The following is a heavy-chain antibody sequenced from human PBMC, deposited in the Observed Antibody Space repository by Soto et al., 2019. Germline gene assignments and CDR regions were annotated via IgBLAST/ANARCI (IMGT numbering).Heavy chain of an antibody. Sequence: ASVKVSCKASGYSFTSYGINWVRQAPGQGLEWMGWISAKHGNTHYAQKLQGRVTMTTDTSTSTAYMELRSLTSDDTAVYYCTRDMLKQPLVGVQDNWFDPWGQGTLVTVSS. CDR2: ISAKHGNT. V-gene: IGHV1-18*01. J-gene: IGHJ5*01. D-gene: IGHD3-10*02. CDR3: TRDMLKQPLVGVQDNWFDP. CDR1: GYSFTSYG.